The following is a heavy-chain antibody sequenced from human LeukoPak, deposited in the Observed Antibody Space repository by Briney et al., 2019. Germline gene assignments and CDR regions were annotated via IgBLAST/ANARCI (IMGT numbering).Heavy chain of an antibody. Sequence: GWSLRLSRAASGFTFDDYGMSWVRQAPGKGLEWVSGINWNGGSTGYADSVNGRFTISRDNAKNSLYLQMNSLRAEDTALYYCARDGATAAFDIWGQGTMVTISS. CDR3: ARDGATAAFDI. CDR2: INWNGGST. CDR1: GFTFDDYG. D-gene: IGHD1-26*01. V-gene: IGHV3-20*04. J-gene: IGHJ3*02.